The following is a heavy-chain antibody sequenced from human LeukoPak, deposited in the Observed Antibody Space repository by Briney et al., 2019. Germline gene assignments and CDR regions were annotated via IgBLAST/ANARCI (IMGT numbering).Heavy chain of an antibody. CDR3: ARDLPRVQLERWDNWFDP. CDR1: GYTFTSSG. Sequence: ASVKVSCKASGYTFTSSGISWVRQAPGQGLEWMGWISAYNGNTNYAQKLQGRVTMTTDTSTSTAYMELRSLRSDDTAVYYCARDLPRVQLERWDNWFDPWGQGTLVTVSS. J-gene: IGHJ5*02. V-gene: IGHV1-18*01. D-gene: IGHD1-1*01. CDR2: ISAYNGNT.